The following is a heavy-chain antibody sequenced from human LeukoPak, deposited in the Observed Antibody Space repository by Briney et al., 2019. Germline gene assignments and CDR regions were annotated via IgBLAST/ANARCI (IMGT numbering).Heavy chain of an antibody. CDR1: GVSIITRSYF. D-gene: IGHD3-10*01. CDR3: ARHYGP. J-gene: IGHJ5*02. Sequence: ASETLSLTCTVSGVSIITRSYFWGWLRQAPGKGLEWFGSIYDSGRTYYHPSLKSRVTISVDTSNNQFSLKLNSVTAADTAVYYCARHYGPWGQGTLVAVSS. CDR2: IYDSGRT. V-gene: IGHV4-39*01.